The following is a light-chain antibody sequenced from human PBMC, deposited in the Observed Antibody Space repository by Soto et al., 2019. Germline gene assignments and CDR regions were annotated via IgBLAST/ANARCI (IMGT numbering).Light chain of an antibody. J-gene: IGKJ1*01. Sequence: IVVEQSRSALSLSRGERATLCCRASQSVSSYLAWYQQKPGQAPRLLIYDASNRATGIPARFSGSGSGTDFTLTISSLEPEDFAVYYCQQRSNWPRTFGQGTKVDI. CDR3: QQRSNWPRT. CDR1: QSVSSY. CDR2: DAS. V-gene: IGKV3-11*01.